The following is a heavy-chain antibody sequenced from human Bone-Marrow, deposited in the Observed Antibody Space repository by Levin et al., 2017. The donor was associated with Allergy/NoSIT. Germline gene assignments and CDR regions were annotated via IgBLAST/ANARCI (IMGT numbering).Heavy chain of an antibody. CDR1: GGSISSSSNY. Sequence: PSETLSLTCTVSGGSISSSSNYWGWIRQPPGKGLEWIGSIYYSGSTYYNPSLKSRVTISVDTSKNQFSLKLSSVTAADTAVYYCARGRAVAGTGSYWGQGTLVTVSS. CDR3: ARGRAVAGTGSY. CDR2: IYYSGST. V-gene: IGHV4-39*07. J-gene: IGHJ4*02. D-gene: IGHD6-19*01.